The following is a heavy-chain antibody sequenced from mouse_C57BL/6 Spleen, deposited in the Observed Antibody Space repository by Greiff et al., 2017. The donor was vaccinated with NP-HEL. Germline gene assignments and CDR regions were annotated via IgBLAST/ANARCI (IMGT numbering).Heavy chain of an antibody. CDR1: GFTFSSYG. J-gene: IGHJ4*01. CDR3: ARHRDYGSSRTWAMDY. CDR2: ISSGGSYT. Sequence: EVHLVESGGDLVKPGGSLKLSCAASGFTFSSYGMSWVRQTPDKRLEWVATISSGGSYTYYLDSVKGRFTISRDNAKNTLYLQMSSLKSEDTAMYYCARHRDYGSSRTWAMDYWGQGTSVTVSS. V-gene: IGHV5-6*01. D-gene: IGHD1-1*01.